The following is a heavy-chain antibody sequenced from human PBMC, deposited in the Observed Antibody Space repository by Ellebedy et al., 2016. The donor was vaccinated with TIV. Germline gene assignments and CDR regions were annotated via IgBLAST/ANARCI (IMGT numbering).Heavy chain of an antibody. CDR3: AKGLENGYDFRFDF. CDR2: ISHDGGRK. J-gene: IGHJ4*02. V-gene: IGHV3-30*18. CDR1: GFSFSLYG. D-gene: IGHD5-12*01. Sequence: GGSLRLXCAASGFSFSLYGMHWVRQTPGKGLEWISIISHDGGRKEYVHSVQGRFIISRDNAKNTLYLQMDGLRGEDTAVYYCAKGLENGYDFRFDFWGQGTLVTVSS.